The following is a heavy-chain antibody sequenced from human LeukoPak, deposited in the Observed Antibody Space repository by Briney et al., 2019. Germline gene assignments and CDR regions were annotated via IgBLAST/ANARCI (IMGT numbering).Heavy chain of an antibody. Sequence: SETLSLTCTVSGGSISSYYWSWIRQPPGKGLEWIGCICYSGYTNYKSSLKSRVTISVDTSKNQFSLKLSSVTAADTAVYYCARDDCSSTSCYIGYWGQGTLVTVSS. CDR3: ARDDCSSTSCYIGY. J-gene: IGHJ4*02. CDR2: ICYSGYT. CDR1: GGSISSYY. V-gene: IGHV4-59*01. D-gene: IGHD2-2*02.